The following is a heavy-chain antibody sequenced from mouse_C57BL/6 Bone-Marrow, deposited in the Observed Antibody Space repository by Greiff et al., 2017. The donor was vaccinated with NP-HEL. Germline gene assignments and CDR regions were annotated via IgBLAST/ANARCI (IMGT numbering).Heavy chain of an antibody. CDR2: IDPSDSYT. V-gene: IGHV1-69*01. CDR3: ARALLLAYFDV. CDR1: GYTFTSYW. J-gene: IGHJ1*03. D-gene: IGHD1-1*01. Sequence: QVQLQQPGAELVMPGASVKLSCKASGYTFTSYWMHWVKQRPGQGLEWIGEIDPSDSYTNYNQKFKGKSTLTVDKSSSTAYMQLSSLTSEDSAVYYCARALLLAYFDVWGTGTTVTVSS.